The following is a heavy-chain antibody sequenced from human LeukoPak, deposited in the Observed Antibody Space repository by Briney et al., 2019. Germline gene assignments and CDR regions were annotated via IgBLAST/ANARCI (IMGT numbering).Heavy chain of an antibody. CDR3: ARGRGVLRAGGAFDI. CDR2: INHSGST. D-gene: IGHD2/OR15-2a*01. J-gene: IGHJ3*02. CDR1: GGSFSSYY. Sequence: PSETLSLTCAVYGGSFSSYYWSWIRQPPGKGLEWIGEINHSGSTNYNPSLKSRVTISVDTSKNQFSLKLSSVTAADTAVYYCARGRGVLRAGGAFDIWGQGTMVTVSS. V-gene: IGHV4-34*01.